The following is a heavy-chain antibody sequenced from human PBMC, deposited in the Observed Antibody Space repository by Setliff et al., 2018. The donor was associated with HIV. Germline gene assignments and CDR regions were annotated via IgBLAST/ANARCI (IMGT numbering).Heavy chain of an antibody. D-gene: IGHD4-17*01. J-gene: IGHJ4*02. CDR1: GYTFTEFY. CDR2: IYPNTGGT. Sequence: ASVKVSCKVSGYTFTEFYVHWVRQAPGEGLEWIGWIYPNTGGTNYAQKFQGRVTMTRDTSIRTAYMELRMLTSDDTAIYYCTRSTTADWGQGTMVTVSS. CDR3: TRSTTAD. V-gene: IGHV1-2*02.